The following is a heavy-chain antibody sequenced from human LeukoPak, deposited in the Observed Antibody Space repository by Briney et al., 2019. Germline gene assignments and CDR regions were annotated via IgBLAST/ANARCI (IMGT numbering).Heavy chain of an antibody. J-gene: IGHJ6*03. CDR3: ARSPSTIGYYYYYYMDV. CDR1: GFTFSSYS. CDR2: ISSSSYI. Sequence: GGSLRLSCAASGFTFSSYSMNWVRQAPGKGLEWVSSISSSSYIYYADSVKGRFTISRDNAKNSLYLQMNSLRAEDTAVYYCARSPSTIGYYYYYYMDVWGKGTTVTISS. V-gene: IGHV3-21*01. D-gene: IGHD3-3*01.